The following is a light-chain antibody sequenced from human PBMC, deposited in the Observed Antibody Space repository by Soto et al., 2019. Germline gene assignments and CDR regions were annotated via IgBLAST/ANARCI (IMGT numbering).Light chain of an antibody. CDR1: SSNIGNNY. Sequence: QSVLTQPPSASGTPGQRVTISCSGSSSNIGNNYVYWSQQLPGTAPKLLIYRNNQRPSGVPDRFSGSKSGTSASLAISGLRSEDEADYYCAAWDDSLSGWVFGGGTKLTVL. J-gene: IGLJ3*02. V-gene: IGLV1-47*01. CDR3: AAWDDSLSGWV. CDR2: RNN.